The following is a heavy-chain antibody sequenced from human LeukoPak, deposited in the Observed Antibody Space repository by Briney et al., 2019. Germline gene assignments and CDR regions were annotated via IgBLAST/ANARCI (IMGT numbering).Heavy chain of an antibody. J-gene: IGHJ5*02. Sequence: GGSLRLSCAASGFTFSSYSMNWVRQAPGKGLEWVSSISSSSSYIYYADSVKGRFTISRDNAKNSLYLQMNSLRAEDTAVYYCARDVGPAYSSSWQWFDPWGQGTLVTVSS. CDR1: GFTFSSYS. V-gene: IGHV3-21*01. CDR3: ARDVGPAYSSSWQWFDP. D-gene: IGHD6-13*01. CDR2: ISSSSSYI.